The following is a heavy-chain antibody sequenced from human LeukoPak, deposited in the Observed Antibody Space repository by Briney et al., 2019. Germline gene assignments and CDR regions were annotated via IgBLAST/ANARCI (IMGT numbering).Heavy chain of an antibody. J-gene: IGHJ4*02. D-gene: IGHD6-13*01. CDR1: GFPFMNYW. CDR2: IKEDGSEK. CDR3: ARAHYSSFDY. Sequence: GGSLSLSCAASGFPFMNYWMSWVRQAPGKGLEWVANIKEDGSEKHYVDSVKGRFTISRDNAKNSLYLQSLYLQMNSLRAEDTAVYYCARAHYSSFDYWGQGTLVTVSS. V-gene: IGHV3-7*01.